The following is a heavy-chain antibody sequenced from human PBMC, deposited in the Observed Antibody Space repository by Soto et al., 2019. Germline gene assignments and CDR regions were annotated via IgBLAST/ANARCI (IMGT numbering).Heavy chain of an antibody. J-gene: IGHJ4*02. CDR1: GGSISGYY. V-gene: IGHV4-4*07. D-gene: IGHD3-22*01. Sequence: PSETLSLTCTVSGGSISGYYWTWIRQPAGKGLEWIGRIYSSGITNYNPSLRSRVTMSVDTSRNQLSLRLTSVTAAGTAVYFCARLYDSSGYYELEYWGQGALVTVSS. CDR2: IYSSGIT. CDR3: ARLYDSSGYYELEY.